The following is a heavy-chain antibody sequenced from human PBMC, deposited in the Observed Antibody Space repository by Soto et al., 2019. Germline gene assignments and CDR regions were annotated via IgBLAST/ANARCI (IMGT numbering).Heavy chain of an antibody. D-gene: IGHD1-26*01. V-gene: IGHV3-23*01. CDR3: AKIPEFCEVGATNCYYFDY. CDR2: ISGSGGST. CDR1: GFTFSSYA. J-gene: IGHJ4*02. Sequence: GGSLRLSCAASGFTFSSYAMSWVRQAPGKGLEWVSAISGSGGSTYYADSVKGRFTISRDNSKNTLYLQMNSLRAEDTAVYYCAKIPEFCEVGATNCYYFDYWGQGTLVTVSS.